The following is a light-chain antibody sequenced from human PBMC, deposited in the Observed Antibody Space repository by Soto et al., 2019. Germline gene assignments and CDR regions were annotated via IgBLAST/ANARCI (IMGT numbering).Light chain of an antibody. Sequence: DVVMTQSPVSLAVTPGQPASFSCRSSQSLVYTDGRTYLNWFHQRPGQSPRRIVHKDFILDSGVPGRFSGGGSGSAFILTISSVEAEDVGVYYCMQGTDWPWTFGQVTRLDIK. CDR1: QSLVYTDGRTY. V-gene: IGKV2-30*01. CDR3: MQGTDWPWT. J-gene: IGKJ2*02. CDR2: KDF.